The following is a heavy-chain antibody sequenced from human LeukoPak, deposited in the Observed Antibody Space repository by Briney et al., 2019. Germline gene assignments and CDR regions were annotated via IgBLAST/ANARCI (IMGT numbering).Heavy chain of an antibody. CDR3: ARGEDYDFWSGFRGAFDI. J-gene: IGHJ3*02. CDR2: IIPIFGTA. CDR1: GGTFSSFA. Sequence: ASVKVSCKASGGTFSSFAISWVRQAPGQGLEWMGGIIPIFGTANYAQKFQGRVTITADESTSTAYMELSSLSSEDTAVYYCARGEDYDFWSGFRGAFDIWGQGTMVTVSS. V-gene: IGHV1-69*13. D-gene: IGHD3-3*01.